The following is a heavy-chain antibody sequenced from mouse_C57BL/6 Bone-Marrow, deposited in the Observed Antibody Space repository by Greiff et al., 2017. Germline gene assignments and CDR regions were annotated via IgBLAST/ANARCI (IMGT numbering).Heavy chain of an antibody. CDR2: IDPNSGGT. J-gene: IGHJ3*01. CDR3: ARYPLFAY. D-gene: IGHD2-3*01. CDR1: GYTFTSYW. V-gene: IGHV1-72*01. Sequence: QVQLQQPGAELVKPGASVQLSCKASGYTFTSYWMHWVKQRPGRGLEWIGRIDPNSGGTKYNEKFKSKATLTVDKPSSTAYVQLSSLTSENSAVYYCARYPLFAYWGQGTLVTGS.